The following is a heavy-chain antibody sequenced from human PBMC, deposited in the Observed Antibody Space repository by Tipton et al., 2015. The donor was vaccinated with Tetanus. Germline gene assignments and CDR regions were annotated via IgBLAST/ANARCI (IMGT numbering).Heavy chain of an antibody. D-gene: IGHD2-15*01. CDR3: AREADCSGGSCFAGDFDN. CDR1: GFIFSSYG. V-gene: IGHV3-33*01. CDR2: SWYDGTDK. Sequence: SLRLSCAASGFIFSSYGIHWVRQAPGEGLEWVAASWYDGTDKYYADSVKGRFTISRDNSKNTLYLQMNSLTAEDTAVYYCAREADCSGGSCFAGDFDNWGQGTQVTVSS. J-gene: IGHJ4*02.